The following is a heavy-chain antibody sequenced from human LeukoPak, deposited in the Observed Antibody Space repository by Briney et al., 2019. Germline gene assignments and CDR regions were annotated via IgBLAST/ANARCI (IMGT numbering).Heavy chain of an antibody. CDR2: IYPGDSDT. CDR3: ARHPYCSSTSCYMKYRLDY. D-gene: IGHD2-2*02. J-gene: IGHJ4*02. V-gene: IGHV5-51*01. CDR1: GSPFTSYW. Sequence: MRGESLQISCQGSGSPFTSYWIGWVRQLPGKGLEWMGIIYPGDSDTRYSPSFQGQVTISAHKSISTAYLQWSSLKASDTDMYYCARHPYCSSTSCYMKYRLDYWGQGTLVSVSS.